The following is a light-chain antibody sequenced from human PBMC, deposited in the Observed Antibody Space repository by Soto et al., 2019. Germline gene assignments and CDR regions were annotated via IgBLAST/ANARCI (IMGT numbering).Light chain of an antibody. J-gene: IGKJ5*01. CDR2: GAS. CDR1: QDISTY. V-gene: IGKV1-5*01. Sequence: RLTQSPSSLSASVGDTVAISCRASQDISTYLAWYQQKPGKAPTLLIFGASSLHTGVSPRFAGSGSGSEFTLTINRLQPDDFATYYCQHYPLYSAPFGQGTRVG. CDR3: QHYPLYSAP.